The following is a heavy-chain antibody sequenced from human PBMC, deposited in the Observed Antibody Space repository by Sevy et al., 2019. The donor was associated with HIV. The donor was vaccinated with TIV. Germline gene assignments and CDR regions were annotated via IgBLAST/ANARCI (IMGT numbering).Heavy chain of an antibody. J-gene: IGHJ3*02. D-gene: IGHD2-8*01. V-gene: IGHV3-21*01. Sequence: GSLRLSCAASGFTFSSYSMNWVRQAPGKGLEWVSSISSSSSYIYYADSVKGRFTISRDNAKNSLYLQMNSLRAEDTAVYYCARDHNGASAFDIWGQGTMVTVSS. CDR3: ARDHNGASAFDI. CDR1: GFTFSSYS. CDR2: ISSSSSYI.